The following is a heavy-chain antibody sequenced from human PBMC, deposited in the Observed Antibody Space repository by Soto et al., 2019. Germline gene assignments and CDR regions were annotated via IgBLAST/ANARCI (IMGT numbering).Heavy chain of an antibody. J-gene: IGHJ3*02. V-gene: IGHV4-30-2*01. CDR1: GGSISSGGYS. CDR2: IYHSGST. Sequence: KASETLSLTCAVSGGSISSGGYSWSWIRQPPGKGLEWIGYIYHSGSTYYNPSLKSRVTISVDRSKNQFSLKLSSVTAADTAVYYCARVPVVIGAFDIWGQGTMVTVSS. D-gene: IGHD3-22*01. CDR3: ARVPVVIGAFDI.